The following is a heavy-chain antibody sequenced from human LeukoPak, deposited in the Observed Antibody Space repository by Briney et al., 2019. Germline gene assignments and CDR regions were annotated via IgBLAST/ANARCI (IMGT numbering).Heavy chain of an antibody. CDR3: ARAERTVNVFDS. Sequence: SETLSLSCSVSDGSMISYHWSWIRQPAGKGLEWIGRIYTTGSTDYNPSLMSRVTMSVDTSKNQFSLKLRSVTAADTAVYYCARAERTVNVFDSWGQGTIVTVSS. CDR2: IYTTGST. CDR1: DGSMISYH. D-gene: IGHD3-10*02. V-gene: IGHV4-4*07. J-gene: IGHJ3*01.